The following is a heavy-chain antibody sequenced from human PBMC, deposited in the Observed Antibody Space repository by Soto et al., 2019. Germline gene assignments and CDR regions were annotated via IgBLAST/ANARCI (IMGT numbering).Heavy chain of an antibody. Sequence: GGSLRLSCAVSGFTVSSNSITWVRQAPGQGLEWVSVLHSDVSTYYVDSVKGRFVISRDNSKNTVYLQMNSLRAEDTAIYYCARELGGSWYNWFDPWGQGTLVTVSS. CDR1: GFTVSSNS. CDR2: LHSDVST. CDR3: ARELGGSWYNWFDP. D-gene: IGHD2-15*01. J-gene: IGHJ5*02. V-gene: IGHV3-53*01.